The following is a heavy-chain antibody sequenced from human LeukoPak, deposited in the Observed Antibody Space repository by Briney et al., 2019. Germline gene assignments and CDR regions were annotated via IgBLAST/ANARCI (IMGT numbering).Heavy chain of an antibody. D-gene: IGHD1-14*01. CDR2: IYDSGAT. CDR1: GGSISDGGYY. J-gene: IGHJ4*02. V-gene: IGHV4-31*11. Sequence: SETLSLTCAVSGGSISDGGYYWSWIRQHPGKGLEWIGYIYDSGATYYSPALQSRVAISVDTSDNKFSLKLRSLAAADTAVYYCARGGDRRGFDYWGQGTLVTVPS. CDR3: ARGGDRRGFDY.